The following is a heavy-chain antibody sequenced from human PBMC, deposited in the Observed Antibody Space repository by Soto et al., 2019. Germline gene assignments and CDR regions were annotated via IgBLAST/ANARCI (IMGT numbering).Heavy chain of an antibody. CDR1: GYSFTSYW. CDR2: IYPGDSDT. J-gene: IGHJ6*02. Sequence: GESLKISCKGSGYSFTSYWIGWVRQMPGKGLEWMGIIYPGDSDTRYSPSFQGQVTISADKSISTAYLQWSSLKAADTAVYYCARAQFLERLLYRKGMDVWGQGTTVTVSS. D-gene: IGHD3-3*01. V-gene: IGHV5-51*01. CDR3: ARAQFLERLLYRKGMDV.